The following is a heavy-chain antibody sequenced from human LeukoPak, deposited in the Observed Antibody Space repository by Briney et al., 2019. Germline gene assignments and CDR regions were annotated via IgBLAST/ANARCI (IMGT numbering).Heavy chain of an antibody. CDR1: GYTFTGYY. D-gene: IGHD4-17*01. J-gene: IGHJ4*02. CDR2: IIPIFGTA. Sequence: AAVKVSCKASGYTFTGYYMHWVRQAPGQGLEWMGGIIPIFGTANYAQKFQGRVTITADESTSTAYMELSSLRSEDTAVYYCARDSYGDHFDYWGQGTLVTVSS. CDR3: ARDSYGDHFDY. V-gene: IGHV1-69*13.